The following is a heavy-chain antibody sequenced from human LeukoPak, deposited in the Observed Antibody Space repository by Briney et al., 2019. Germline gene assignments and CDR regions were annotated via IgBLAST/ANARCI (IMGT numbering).Heavy chain of an antibody. D-gene: IGHD6-19*01. CDR1: GGSISSSNYY. CDR2: IYYSGTT. J-gene: IGHJ4*02. V-gene: IGHV4-39*01. CDR3: ARVQWLVSDY. Sequence: SETLSLTCTVSGGSISSSNYYWGWIRQPPGKGLEWIGNIYYSGTTYYKSSLKSRVTISVDTSKNQFSLKLSSVTAADTAVYYCARVQWLVSDYWGQGTLVTVSS.